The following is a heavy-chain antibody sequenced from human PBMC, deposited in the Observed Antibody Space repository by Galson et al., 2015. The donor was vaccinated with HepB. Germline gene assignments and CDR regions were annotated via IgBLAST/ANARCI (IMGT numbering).Heavy chain of an antibody. Sequence: SVKVSCKASGGTFSSYAISWVRQAPGQGLEWMGGIIPIFGTANYAQKFQGRVTITADESTSTAYMELSSLRSEDTAVYYCARVPEVSSRYYYYYMDVWGKGTTVTVSS. CDR3: ARVPEVSSRYYYYYMDV. CDR2: IIPIFGTA. D-gene: IGHD6-6*01. CDR1: GGTFSSYA. J-gene: IGHJ6*03. V-gene: IGHV1-69*13.